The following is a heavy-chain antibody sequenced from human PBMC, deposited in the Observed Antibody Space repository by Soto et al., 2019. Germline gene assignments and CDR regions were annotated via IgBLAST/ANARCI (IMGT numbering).Heavy chain of an antibody. CDR3: ARHLAYCGGDCYSLKYYYYGMDV. J-gene: IGHJ6*02. D-gene: IGHD2-21*02. V-gene: IGHV5-51*01. CDR2: IYPGDSDI. CDR1: GYNFTNYW. Sequence: PGESLKISCKGFGYNFTNYWIGWVRQMPGKGLEWMGIIYPGDSDISYSPSSQGQVIISADKSISTAYLQWSSLKASDTAMYYCARHLAYCGGDCYSLKYYYYGMDVWGQGTTVTVSS.